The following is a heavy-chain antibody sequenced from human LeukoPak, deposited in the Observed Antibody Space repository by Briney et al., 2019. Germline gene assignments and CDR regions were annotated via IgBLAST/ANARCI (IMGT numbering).Heavy chain of an antibody. J-gene: IGHJ4*02. CDR2: LSSSSSYI. V-gene: IGHV3-21*01. CDR3: SARAQGYSYGFYYFDY. CDR1: GFTFSNHS. Sequence: GSLRLSCAASGFTFSNHSLNRVRQAPGKGLEWVSSLSSSSSYIYYADSVKGRFTISRDNAKNSLYLQMNSLRAEDTAVYYCSARAQGYSYGFYYFDYWGQGTLVTVSS. D-gene: IGHD5-18*01.